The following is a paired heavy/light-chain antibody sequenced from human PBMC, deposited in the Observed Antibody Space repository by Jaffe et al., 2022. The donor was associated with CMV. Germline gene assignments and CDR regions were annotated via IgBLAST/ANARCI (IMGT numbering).Light chain of an antibody. CDR3: SAWDSSLSAWV. Sequence: QAGLTQPPSVSKGLRQTATLTCTGNSNNVGNQGATWLQQHQGHPPKLLSYRNNDRPSGISERLSASRSGNTASLTITGLQPEDEADYYCSAWDSSLSAWVFGGGTKLTVL. V-gene: IGLV10-54*01. CDR2: RNN. J-gene: IGLJ3*02. CDR1: SNNVGNQG.
Heavy chain of an antibody. CDR1: GLTFTKYG. CDR2: IWNDGTGE. V-gene: IGHV3-33*08. Sequence: QVQLVESGGGVVQPGNFLRLSCIVSGLTFTKYGMHWVRQAPGKGLEWVAIIWNDGTGEYYAASVKGRFTISRDNSKNTLYLQMNRLRDEDTAVYYCATEEVGTTNAFDMWGQGTMVTVSS. J-gene: IGHJ3*02. D-gene: IGHD1-26*01. CDR3: ATEEVGTTNAFDM.